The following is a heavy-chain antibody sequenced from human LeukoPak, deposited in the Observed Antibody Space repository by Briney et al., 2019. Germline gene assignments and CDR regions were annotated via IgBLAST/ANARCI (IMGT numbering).Heavy chain of an antibody. J-gene: IGHJ4*02. CDR1: GFTFSSYS. Sequence: GGSLRLSCAASGFTFSSYSMNWVRQAPGKGLEWVSSISSSGSYIYYADSVKGRFTISRDNAKNSLYLQMNSLRAEDTAVYYCARDLGSYQDYWGQGTLVTVSS. CDR3: ARDLGSYQDY. D-gene: IGHD5-18*01. CDR2: ISSSGSYI. V-gene: IGHV3-21*01.